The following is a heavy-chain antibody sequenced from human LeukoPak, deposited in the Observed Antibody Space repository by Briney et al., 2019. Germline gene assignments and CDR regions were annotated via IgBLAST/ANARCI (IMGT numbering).Heavy chain of an antibody. Sequence: PGGSLRLSCAASGFTFSSYSMNWVRQAPGKGLEWVSYISSSSTIYYADSVKGRFTISRDNAKISLYLQMNSLRAEDTAVYYCARDPLDRGVTCNWFDPWGQGTLVTVSS. V-gene: IGHV3-48*01. J-gene: IGHJ5*02. D-gene: IGHD3-10*01. CDR3: ARDPLDRGVTCNWFDP. CDR1: GFTFSSYS. CDR2: ISSSSTI.